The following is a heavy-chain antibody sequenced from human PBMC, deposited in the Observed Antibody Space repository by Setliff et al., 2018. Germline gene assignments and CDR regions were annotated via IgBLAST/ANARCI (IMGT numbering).Heavy chain of an antibody. CDR1: GYTFTGYY. D-gene: IGHD3-10*01. J-gene: IGHJ6*02. V-gene: IGHV1-2*02. CDR2: INPNSGGT. Sequence: ASVKVSCKASGYTFTGYYMHWVRQAPGQGLEWMGWINPNSGGTNYAQKFQGRVTMTRXXXISTAYXXXXXXXXXXSAVYYCARSDSVGMDVWGQGTTVTVSS. CDR3: ARSDSVGMDV.